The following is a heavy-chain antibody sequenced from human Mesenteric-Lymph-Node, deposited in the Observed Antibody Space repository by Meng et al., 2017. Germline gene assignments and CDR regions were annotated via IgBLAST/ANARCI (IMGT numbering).Heavy chain of an antibody. CDR3: ARTYGYSSGWYIGPYYYYYGMDV. Sequence: GESLKISCAASGFTFSSYAMSWVRQAPGKGLEWVSAISGSGGSTYYADSVKGRFTISRDNSKNTLYLQMNSLRAEDTAVYYCARTYGYSSGWYIGPYYYYYGMDVWGQGTTVTVSS. CDR1: GFTFSSYA. CDR2: ISGSGGST. D-gene: IGHD6-19*01. J-gene: IGHJ6*02. V-gene: IGHV3-23*01.